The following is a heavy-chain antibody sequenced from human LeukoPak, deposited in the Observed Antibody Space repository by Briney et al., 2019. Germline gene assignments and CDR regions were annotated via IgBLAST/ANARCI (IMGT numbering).Heavy chain of an antibody. J-gene: IGHJ6*03. CDR2: ISGSGGST. V-gene: IGHV3-23*01. CDR1: GFTFSSYS. CDR3: AKDSSSLFMGTYYYYYMDV. D-gene: IGHD6-13*01. Sequence: PGGSLRLSCAASGFTFSSYSMNWVRQAPGKGLEWVSAISGSGGSTYYADSVKGRFTISRDNSKNTLYLQMNSLRAEDTAVYYCAKDSSSLFMGTYYYYYMDVWGKGTTVTVSS.